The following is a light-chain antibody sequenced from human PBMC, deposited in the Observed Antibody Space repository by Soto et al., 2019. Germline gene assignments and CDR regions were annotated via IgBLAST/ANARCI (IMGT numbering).Light chain of an antibody. CDR1: SSCIGAGYD. J-gene: IGLJ2*01. CDR2: ANT. V-gene: IGLV1-40*01. CDR3: QSYDDSLGGHVI. Sequence: QSVLTQPPSVSGAPGQRVTISCTGSSSCIGAGYDVHWYQQLPGTAPKLLIYANTNRPSGVPDRFSGSKSGTSASLAITGLQAEDEADYYCQSYDDSLGGHVIFGGGTKLTVL.